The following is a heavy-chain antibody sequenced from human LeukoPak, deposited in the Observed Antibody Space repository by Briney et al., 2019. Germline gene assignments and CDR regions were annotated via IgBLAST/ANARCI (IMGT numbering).Heavy chain of an antibody. D-gene: IGHD3-9*01. CDR3: ARDRHVLRYFDWLTFFDY. V-gene: IGHV3-7*03. CDR2: MNIDGSEK. Sequence: GGSLRLSCAASGFIFSSFWMGWVRQTPGKRLEWVANMNIDGSEKYYVDSVKGRFTISRDNAKNSLYLQMNSLRAEDTAVYYCARDRHVLRYFDWLTFFDYWGQGTLVTVSS. CDR1: GFIFSSFW. J-gene: IGHJ4*02.